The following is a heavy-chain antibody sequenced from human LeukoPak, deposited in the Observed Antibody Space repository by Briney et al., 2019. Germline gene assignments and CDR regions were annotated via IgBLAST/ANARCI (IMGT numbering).Heavy chain of an antibody. Sequence: PSETLSLTCTVSGGSISGAGYSWGWIRQPPGKGLEWIGSVYYSGNTDYNPSLKSRLTMSVDTTKNQFLLRLRSVTAADTAVYYCARRPGGYYGLGSRLDNGGQGTLVTVSS. J-gene: IGHJ4*02. CDR2: VYYSGNT. CDR3: ARRPGGYYGLGSRLDN. D-gene: IGHD3-10*01. CDR1: GGSISGAGYS. V-gene: IGHV4-39*01.